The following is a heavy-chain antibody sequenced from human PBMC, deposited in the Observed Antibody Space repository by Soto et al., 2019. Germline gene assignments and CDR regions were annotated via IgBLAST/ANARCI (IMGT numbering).Heavy chain of an antibody. CDR3: ARGGITIFGVVIIPYGMDV. CDR2: ISAYNGNT. Sequence: ASVKVSCKASGYTFTSYGISWVRQAPGQGLEWMGWISAYNGNTNYAQKLQGRVTMTTDTSTSTAYMELRSLRSDDTAVYYCARGGITIFGVVIIPYGMDVWGQGTTVTVSS. CDR1: GYTFTSYG. D-gene: IGHD3-3*01. V-gene: IGHV1-18*01. J-gene: IGHJ6*02.